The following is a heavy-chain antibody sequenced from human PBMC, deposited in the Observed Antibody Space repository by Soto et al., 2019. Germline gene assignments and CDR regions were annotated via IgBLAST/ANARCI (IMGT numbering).Heavy chain of an antibody. V-gene: IGHV4-39*01. CDR3: AKREASSRFGGLDI. Sequence: SETLSLTCTVSGGSITSGGYFWDWIRQPPGKGLEWIGTVHSTGGTYYSPSLRSRVTISVDTSKTLFSLKMTSASATDTAVYFCAKREASSRFGGLDIWGQGTAGTVSS. CDR2: VHSTGGT. D-gene: IGHD3-3*01. CDR1: GGSITSGGYF. J-gene: IGHJ6*02.